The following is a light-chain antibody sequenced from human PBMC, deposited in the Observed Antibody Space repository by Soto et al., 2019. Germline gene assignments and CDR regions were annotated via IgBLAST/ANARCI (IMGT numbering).Light chain of an antibody. CDR3: CSYTSSSTVV. CDR1: SSDVGGYNY. Sequence: QSALTQPASVSGSPGQSITISCTGTSSDVGGYNYVSWYQHHPGKAPKLMIYDDSNRPSGVPNRLSGSKSGNTASLTISGLQAEDEADYYCCSYTSSSTVVFGGGTKVTVL. J-gene: IGLJ2*01. CDR2: DDS. V-gene: IGLV2-14*03.